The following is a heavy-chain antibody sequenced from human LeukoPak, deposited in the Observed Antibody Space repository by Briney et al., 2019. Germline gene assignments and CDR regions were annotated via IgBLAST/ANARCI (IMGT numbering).Heavy chain of an antibody. CDR1: GYTFTSYA. Sequence: ASVKVSCKASGYTFTSYAMHWVRQAPGQRLEWMGWINAGNGSTKYSQKFQGRVTITRDTSASTAYMELSSLRSEDTAVYYCARDYYDSSRTFDYWGQGTLVTVSS. V-gene: IGHV1-3*01. CDR2: INAGNGST. J-gene: IGHJ4*02. D-gene: IGHD3-22*01. CDR3: ARDYYDSSRTFDY.